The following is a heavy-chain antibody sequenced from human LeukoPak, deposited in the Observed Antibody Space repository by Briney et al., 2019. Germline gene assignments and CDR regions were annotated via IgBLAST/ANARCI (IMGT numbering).Heavy chain of an antibody. Sequence: GESLKISCKGSGYSFTSYWITWVRQMPGKDLEWMGRIDPSDSYTNYSPSFQGHVTISTDKSISTAYLQWSSLKASDTAMYYCARFSNDAFDIWGQGTMFTASS. CDR2: IDPSDSYT. CDR3: ARFSNDAFDI. J-gene: IGHJ3*02. V-gene: IGHV5-10-1*01. CDR1: GYSFTSYW.